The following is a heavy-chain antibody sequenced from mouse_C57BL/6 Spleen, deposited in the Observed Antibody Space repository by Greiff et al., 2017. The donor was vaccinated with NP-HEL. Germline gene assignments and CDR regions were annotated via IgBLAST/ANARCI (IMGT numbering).Heavy chain of an antibody. J-gene: IGHJ2*01. Sequence: VQLQQSGPELVKPGASVKISCKASGYAFSSSWMNWVKQRPGKGLEWIGRIYPGDGDTNYNGKFKGKATLTADNSSSTAYMQLSSLTSEDSAVYFCASPAGGSSGDDWGQGTTLTVSS. CDR2: IYPGDGDT. CDR1: GYAFSSSW. CDR3: ASPAGGSSGDD. V-gene: IGHV1-82*01. D-gene: IGHD3-2*02.